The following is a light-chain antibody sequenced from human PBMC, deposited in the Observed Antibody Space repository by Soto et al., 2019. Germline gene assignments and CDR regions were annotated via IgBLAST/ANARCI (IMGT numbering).Light chain of an antibody. Sequence: DIQMTQAPSSLSASAGDRVTITCRARQVISTYLAWYQQKPGKVPKLLISAACTLQSGVPPRFSGSGSGTDFTLTISSLQPEDVATYYCQKYDNSPLTFGGGTKVEIK. CDR3: QKYDNSPLT. J-gene: IGKJ4*01. CDR2: AAC. V-gene: IGKV1-27*01. CDR1: QVISTY.